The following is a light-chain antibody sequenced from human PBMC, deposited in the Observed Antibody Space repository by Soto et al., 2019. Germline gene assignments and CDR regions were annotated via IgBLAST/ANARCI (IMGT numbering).Light chain of an antibody. CDR2: GAS. Sequence: EIVLTQSPGTLSLSPGERGTLSCRASQSVSSSYLAWYQQKPGQAPRLLIYGASNRATGIPERFSGSGSGTDFTLTISGLEPEAFAVYYCLQYGASPLFGPGTKLDLK. CDR1: QSVSSSY. V-gene: IGKV3-20*01. CDR3: LQYGASPL. J-gene: IGKJ2*01.